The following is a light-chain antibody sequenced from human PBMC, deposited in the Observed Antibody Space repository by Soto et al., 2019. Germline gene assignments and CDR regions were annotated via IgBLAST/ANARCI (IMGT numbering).Light chain of an antibody. CDR3: CSYAGGSIYVL. CDR2: EVS. V-gene: IGLV2-23*02. J-gene: IGLJ2*01. CDR1: SDDVGNFNL. Sequence: QSALTQPASVSGSPGQSITISCTGTSDDVGNFNLVSWYQHHPDKAPNLIISEVSKRHSGVSNRFSGSKSGNTASLTISGLQAEDEADYYCCSYAGGSIYVLFGGGTKVTVL.